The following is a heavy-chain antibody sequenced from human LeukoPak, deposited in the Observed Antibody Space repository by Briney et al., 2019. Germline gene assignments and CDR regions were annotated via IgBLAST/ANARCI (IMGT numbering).Heavy chain of an antibody. J-gene: IGHJ4*02. CDR2: IIAYNGNT. Sequence: ASVKVSCMASGYTFTSYGISWVRQAPGQGLERMGWIIAYNGNTNYAQKLKGRVTMPTDTSTSTAYMELRSLRSDDTAVYYCARGNPIAAAGPGLDYWGQGTLVTVSS. CDR1: GYTFTSYG. CDR3: ARGNPIAAAGPGLDY. D-gene: IGHD6-13*01. V-gene: IGHV1-18*01.